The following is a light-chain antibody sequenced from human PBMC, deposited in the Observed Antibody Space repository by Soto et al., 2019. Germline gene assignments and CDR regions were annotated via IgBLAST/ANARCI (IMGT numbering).Light chain of an antibody. CDR3: QQYGSSPPCT. CDR2: GAS. CDR1: QSVSSSF. J-gene: IGKJ1*01. Sequence: EIVLTQSPGTLSLSPGERATLSCRASQSVSSSFLAWYQQKPGQAPRLLIYGASSRATGIPDRFSGSGSGTDFTLTISRLEPEDFGVYYSQQYGSSPPCTFGQATKADI. V-gene: IGKV3-20*01.